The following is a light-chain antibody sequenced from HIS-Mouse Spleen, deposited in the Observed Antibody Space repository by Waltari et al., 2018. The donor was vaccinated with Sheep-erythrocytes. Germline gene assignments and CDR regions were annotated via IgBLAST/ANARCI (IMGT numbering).Light chain of an antibody. Sequence: SYELTQPPSVSVSPGQTARITCSGDALPKQYAYCYQQKPGQAPGVVIYKDSERPSGIPERFSGSSSGTTVTLTISGVQAEDEADYYCQSADSSGTYVFGTGTKVTVL. CDR2: KDS. CDR3: QSADSSGTYV. CDR1: ALPKQY. J-gene: IGLJ1*01. V-gene: IGLV3-25*03.